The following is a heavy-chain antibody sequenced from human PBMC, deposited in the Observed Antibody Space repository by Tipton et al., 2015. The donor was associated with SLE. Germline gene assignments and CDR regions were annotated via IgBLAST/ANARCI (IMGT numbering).Heavy chain of an antibody. CDR1: GGSISSSSYY. CDR3: ARDIWCSSSWYCLDY. CDR2: IYYSGST. D-gene: IGHD6-13*01. Sequence: TLSLTCTVSGGSISSSSYYWGWIRQPPGKGLEWIGSIYYSGSTYYNPSLKSRVTISVDTSKNQFSLKLSSVTAADTAVYYCARDIWCSSSWYCLDYWGQGTLVTVSS. J-gene: IGHJ4*02. V-gene: IGHV4-39*07.